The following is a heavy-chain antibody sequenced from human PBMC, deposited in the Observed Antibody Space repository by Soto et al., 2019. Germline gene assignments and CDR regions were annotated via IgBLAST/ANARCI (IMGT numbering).Heavy chain of an antibody. CDR1: GGSFSGYY. D-gene: IGHD6-19*01. J-gene: IGHJ4*02. CDR2: INHSGST. V-gene: IGHV4-34*01. Sequence: PSETLSLTCAVYGGSFSGYYWSWIRQPPGKGLEWIGEINHSGSTNYNPSLKSRVTISVDTSKNQFSLKLSSVTAADTAVYYCARGQYSSGWYVSWGQGTLVTVSS. CDR3: ARGQYSSGWYVS.